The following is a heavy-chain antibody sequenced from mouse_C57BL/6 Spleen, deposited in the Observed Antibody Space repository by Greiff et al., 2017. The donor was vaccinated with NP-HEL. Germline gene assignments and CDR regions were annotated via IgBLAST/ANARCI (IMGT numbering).Heavy chain of an antibody. V-gene: IGHV1-22*01. CDR2: INPNNGGT. CDR1: GYTFTDYN. Sequence: EVQLQESGPELVKPGASVKMSCKASGYTFTDYNMHWVKQSHGKSLEWIGYINPNNGGTSYNQKFKGKATLTVNKSSSTAYMELRSLTSKDSAVYYCARAYSNYDYAMDYWGQGTSVTVSS. J-gene: IGHJ4*01. CDR3: ARAYSNYDYAMDY. D-gene: IGHD2-5*01.